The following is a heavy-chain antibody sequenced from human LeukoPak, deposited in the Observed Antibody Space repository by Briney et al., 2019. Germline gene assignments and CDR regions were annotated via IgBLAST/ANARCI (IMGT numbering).Heavy chain of an antibody. J-gene: IGHJ4*02. CDR1: GFTFSSYA. Sequence: GGSLRLSCAASGFTFSSYAMSWVRQAPGKGREWVSAISGSGGSTYYADSVKGRFTISRDNSKNTLDLQMNSLRAEDTAVYYCAKIRRGVIVGATYYFDYWGQGTLVTVSS. V-gene: IGHV3-23*01. CDR3: AKIRRGVIVGATYYFDY. D-gene: IGHD1-26*01. CDR2: ISGSGGST.